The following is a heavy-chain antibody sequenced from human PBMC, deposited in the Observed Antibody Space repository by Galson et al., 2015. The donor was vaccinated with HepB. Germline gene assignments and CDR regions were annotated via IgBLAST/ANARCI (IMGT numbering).Heavy chain of an antibody. CDR1: GGTFSSYT. Sequence: SVKVSCKASGGTFSSYTISWVRQAPGQGLEWMGRIIPIAGITSYAQKFQGRVTITADKSTSTAYMELSSLRSEDTATYYCATRYSGYDFPPDYWGQGTLVTVSS. J-gene: IGHJ4*02. D-gene: IGHD5-12*01. CDR2: IIPIAGIT. V-gene: IGHV1-69*02. CDR3: ATRYSGYDFPPDY.